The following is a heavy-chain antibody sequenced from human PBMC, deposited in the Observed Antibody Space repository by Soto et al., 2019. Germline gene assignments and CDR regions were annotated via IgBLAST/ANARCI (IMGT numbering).Heavy chain of an antibody. CDR2: ISAYNGNT. CDR3: ARVRRGYSHYYYYYGMDV. V-gene: IGHV1-18*01. D-gene: IGHD5-12*01. Sequence: ASVKVSCKASGYTFTSYGISWVRQAPGQGLEWMGWISAYNGNTNYAQKLQGRVTMTTDTSTSTAYMELRSLRSDDTAVYYCARVRRGYSHYYYYYGMDVWGQGTTVTVSS. J-gene: IGHJ6*02. CDR1: GYTFTSYG.